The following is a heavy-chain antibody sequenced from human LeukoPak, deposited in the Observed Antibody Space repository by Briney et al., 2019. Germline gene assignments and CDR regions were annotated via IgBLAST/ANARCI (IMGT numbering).Heavy chain of an antibody. Sequence: PSETLSLTCTVSGGSISRSSYYWGWIRQPPGKGLEWIGDIYYSGSTNYNPSLKSRVTISVDTSKNQFSLRLSSVTAADTAVYYSARLASGSYGPLTPFDYWGQGTLVTVSS. D-gene: IGHD1-26*01. V-gene: IGHV4-61*05. CDR3: ARLASGSYGPLTPFDY. J-gene: IGHJ4*02. CDR2: IYYSGST. CDR1: GGSISRSSYY.